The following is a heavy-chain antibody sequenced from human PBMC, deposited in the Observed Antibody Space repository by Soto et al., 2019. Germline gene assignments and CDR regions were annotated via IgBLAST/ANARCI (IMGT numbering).Heavy chain of an antibody. J-gene: IGHJ5*02. CDR3: ARRARDVAVAGKKNWFDP. V-gene: IGHV4-39*01. CDR2: IYYSGST. D-gene: IGHD6-19*01. Sequence: SETLSLTCTVSGGSISSSSYYWGWIRQPPGKGMEWIGSIYYSGSTYYNPSLKSRVTISVDTSKNQFSLKLSSVTAADTAVYYCARRARDVAVAGKKNWFDPWGQGTLVTVSS. CDR1: GGSISSSSYY.